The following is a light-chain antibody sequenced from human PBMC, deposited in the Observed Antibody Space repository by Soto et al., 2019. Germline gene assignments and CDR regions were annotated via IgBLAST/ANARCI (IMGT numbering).Light chain of an antibody. CDR3: QHYNSYSEA. J-gene: IGKJ1*01. Sequence: EIQMTQSPSTLSSTIGDRVTITCRASESIRTYLAWYQHKPGKAPKFLIYDASSMESGVPSRFSGSGSGTEFTLTISSLQPDDFATYYCQHYNSYSEAFGQGTKVDIK. CDR1: ESIRTY. V-gene: IGKV1-5*01. CDR2: DAS.